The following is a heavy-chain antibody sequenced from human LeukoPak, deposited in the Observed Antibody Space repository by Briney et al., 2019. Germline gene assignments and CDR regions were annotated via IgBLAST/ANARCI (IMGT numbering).Heavy chain of an antibody. D-gene: IGHD3-16*01. J-gene: IGHJ4*02. CDR2: ISGSGGST. V-gene: IGHV3-23*01. CDR1: GFTFSSHA. CDR3: AKDLLGNTAIDY. Sequence: GGSLRLSCAASGFTFSSHAMSWVRQAPGKGLEWVSAISGSGGSTYYADSVKGRFTISRDNSKNTLYLQMNSLRAEDTAVYYCAKDLLGNTAIDYWGQGTLVTVSS.